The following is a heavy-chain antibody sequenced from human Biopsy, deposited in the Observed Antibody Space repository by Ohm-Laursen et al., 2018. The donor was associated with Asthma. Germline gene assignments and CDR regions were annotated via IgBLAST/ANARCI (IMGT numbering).Heavy chain of an antibody. J-gene: IGHJ3*01. V-gene: IGHV1-3*04. D-gene: IGHD3-9*01. CDR1: GYNFISFA. CDR3: ARTYYDFLTGQVKDVFGV. Sequence: GPSVNVSCNASGYNFISFAIHWVRQAPGQRLEWMCWVNTGNGDTKYSQKFQGRVTITRDTTASTAYMKLRSLRSEDTATYYIARTYYDFLTGQVKDVFGVWGQGTMVTVSS. CDR2: VNTGNGDT.